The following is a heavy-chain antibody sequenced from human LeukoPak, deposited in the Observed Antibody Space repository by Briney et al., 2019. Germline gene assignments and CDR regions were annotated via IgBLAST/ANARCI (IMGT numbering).Heavy chain of an antibody. CDR1: GFTLTTVS. Sequence: PGRSLRLSCAASGFTLTTVSMNWVRKAPGNGLEWYSSMSSSSSYIYYADSVKGRFTISRDNAKNSLYLQMNSLRAEDTAVYYCAREPPGYCRGGSCYSLDYWGEGTLVTVSS. V-gene: IGHV3-21*01. D-gene: IGHD2-15*01. CDR3: AREPPGYCRGGSCYSLDY. CDR2: MSSSSSYI. J-gene: IGHJ4*02.